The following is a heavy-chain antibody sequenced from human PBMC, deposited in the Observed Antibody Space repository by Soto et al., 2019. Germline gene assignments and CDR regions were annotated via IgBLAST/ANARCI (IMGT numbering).Heavy chain of an antibody. Sequence: GGSLRLSCAASGFTFSSYSMNWVRQAPGKGLEWVSSISSSSSYIYYADSVKGRFTISRANAKNSLYLQMNSLRAEDTAVYYCARVEYSSSSPGYYYYYMDVWGKGTTVTVSS. V-gene: IGHV3-21*01. CDR3: ARVEYSSSSPGYYYYYMDV. CDR2: ISSSSSYI. CDR1: GFTFSSYS. D-gene: IGHD6-6*01. J-gene: IGHJ6*03.